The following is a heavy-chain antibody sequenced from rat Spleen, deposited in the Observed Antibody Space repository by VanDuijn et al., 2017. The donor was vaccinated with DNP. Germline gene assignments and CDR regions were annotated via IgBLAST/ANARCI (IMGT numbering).Heavy chain of an antibody. CDR1: GFIFSNYD. J-gene: IGHJ4*01. D-gene: IGHD1-4*01. CDR3: TTGAGSP. CDR2: ITSSGDNT. Sequence: EVQLVESGGGLVRPGRSLKLSCAASGFIFSNYDMAWVRQAPTKGLEWVASITSSGDNTFYRDSVKGRFTVSRDNAKSTLYLQMDSLRSEDTATYYCTTGAGSPWGQGTSVTVSS. V-gene: IGHV5-27*01.